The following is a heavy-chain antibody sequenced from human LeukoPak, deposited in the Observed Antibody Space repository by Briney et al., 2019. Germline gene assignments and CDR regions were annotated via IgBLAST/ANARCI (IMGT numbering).Heavy chain of an antibody. CDR3: ARRPSIAVAVYGPNFDY. CDR1: GGSVSGYY. Sequence: SETLSLTCTFYGGSVSGYYWSWIRQPPGKGLEWIGEINHSGSTNYHPSLKSRVTISVDTSRNQFSLKLSAVTAADTAVYYCARRPSIAVAVYGPNFDYWGQGTLVTVSS. J-gene: IGHJ4*02. CDR2: INHSGST. V-gene: IGHV4-34*01. D-gene: IGHD6-19*01.